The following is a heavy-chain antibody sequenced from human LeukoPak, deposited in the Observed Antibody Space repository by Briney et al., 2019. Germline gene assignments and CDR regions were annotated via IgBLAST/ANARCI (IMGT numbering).Heavy chain of an antibody. D-gene: IGHD1-26*01. CDR3: AGETREYYGMDV. CDR2: ISSSGNTM. CDR1: GFIFSSYE. J-gene: IGHJ6*02. V-gene: IGHV3-48*03. Sequence: SGGSLRLSCAASGFIFSSYEMNWVRQAPGKGLEWLSYISSSGNTMYYADSVKGRFTISRDTISRDNAKNSPYLQMNSLRAEDTAVYYCAGETREYYGMDVWGQGTTVTVSS.